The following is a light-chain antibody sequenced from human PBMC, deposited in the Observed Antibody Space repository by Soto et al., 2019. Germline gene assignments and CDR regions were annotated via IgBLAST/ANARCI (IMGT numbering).Light chain of an antibody. CDR3: QSYDSSSFVV. CDR1: SSNIGAGYD. V-gene: IGLV1-40*01. CDR2: GNS. J-gene: IGLJ2*01. Sequence: QSALTQPPSVSGAPGQRVTISCTGSSSNIGAGYDVHWYQQLPGTAPKLLIYGNSNRPSGVPDRFSGSKSDTSASLAITGLQAEDEADYYCQSYDSSSFVVFGGGTQLTVL.